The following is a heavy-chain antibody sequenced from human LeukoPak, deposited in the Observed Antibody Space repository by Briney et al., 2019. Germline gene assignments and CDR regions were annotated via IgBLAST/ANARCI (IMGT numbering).Heavy chain of an antibody. V-gene: IGHV1-2*02. CDR1: GYTFTGYY. Sequence: GASVKVSCKASGYTFTGYYMHWVRQAPGRGLEWMGWINPNSGGTNYAQKFQGRVTMTRDTSISTAYMELSRLRSDDTAVYYCARAGNYYYYYYMDVWGKGTTVTVSS. J-gene: IGHJ6*03. CDR3: ARAGNYYYYYYMDV. CDR2: INPNSGGT.